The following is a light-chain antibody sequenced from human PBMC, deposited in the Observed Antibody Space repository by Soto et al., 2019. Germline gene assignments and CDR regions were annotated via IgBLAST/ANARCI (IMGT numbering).Light chain of an antibody. Sequence: DVQLIQSPSTLSASIGDRVTITCRVSQPIRDWVAWYQQKPGKAPKLLIYDATSSDSGVPSRFSGSGSETEFTLTICSLQPGDFATYYCQQYDSYSNTFGQGTRVEL. CDR3: QQYDSYSNT. CDR2: DAT. J-gene: IGKJ1*01. CDR1: QPIRDW. V-gene: IGKV1-5*01.